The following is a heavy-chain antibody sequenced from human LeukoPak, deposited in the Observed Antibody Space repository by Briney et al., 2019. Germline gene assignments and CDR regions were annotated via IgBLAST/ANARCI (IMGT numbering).Heavy chain of an antibody. CDR3: GRHQWLGDFDY. CDR1: GGSISSSSYY. Sequence: PSETLSLTCTVSGGSISSSSYYWGWIRQPPGKGLEWIGSIYSRGSTYYTPSLKSRLTISVDTSRNQFSLKLSSVTAADTAVYSCGRHQWLGDFDYWGQGTPVTVSS. D-gene: IGHD6-19*01. CDR2: IYSRGST. V-gene: IGHV4-39*01. J-gene: IGHJ4*02.